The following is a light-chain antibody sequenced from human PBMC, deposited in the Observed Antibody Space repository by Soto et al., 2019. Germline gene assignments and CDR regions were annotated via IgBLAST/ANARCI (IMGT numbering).Light chain of an antibody. CDR1: RSDIGAYNF. CDR2: DVS. Sequence: QSALTQPAPVSGSPGQSITITCTGTRSDIGAYNFVSWYQQHPGEVPKLMLYDVSIRPSGVSNRFSGSKSGNTASLTISGLQAEDEADYYCTSWTTSTTMIFGGGTKVTVL. V-gene: IGLV2-14*03. J-gene: IGLJ2*01. CDR3: TSWTTSTTMI.